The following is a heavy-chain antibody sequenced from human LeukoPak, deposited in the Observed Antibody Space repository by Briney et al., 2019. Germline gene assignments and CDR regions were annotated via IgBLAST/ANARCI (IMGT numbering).Heavy chain of an antibody. CDR2: ISGDGGST. D-gene: IGHD5-12*01. CDR1: GFTFDDYA. CDR3: AKDLRGYSGYWTASYYYYGMDV. Sequence: GGSLRLPCAASGFTFDDYAMHWVRQAPGKGLEWVSLISGDGGSTYYADSVKGRFTISRDNSKNSLYLQMNSLRTEDTALYYCAKDLRGYSGYWTASYYYYGMDVWGQGTTVTVSS. V-gene: IGHV3-43*02. J-gene: IGHJ6*02.